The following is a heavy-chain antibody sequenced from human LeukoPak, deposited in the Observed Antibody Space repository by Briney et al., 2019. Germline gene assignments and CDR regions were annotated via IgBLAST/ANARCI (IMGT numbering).Heavy chain of an antibody. CDR2: ITGDGSST. CDR3: ARVSAPGTSGWYFGY. V-gene: IGHV3-74*01. Sequence: GGSLRLSCAASGFTFSGYWMHWVRQVPGKGLVWVSRITGDGSSTTYADSVKGRFTMSRDNAKNLLYLQMNSLRDEDTAMYYCARVSAPGTSGWYFGYWGQGTLVTVSS. J-gene: IGHJ4*02. CDR1: GFTFSGYW. D-gene: IGHD6-19*01.